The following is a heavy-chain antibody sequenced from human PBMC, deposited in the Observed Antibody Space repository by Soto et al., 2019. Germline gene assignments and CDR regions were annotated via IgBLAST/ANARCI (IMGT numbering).Heavy chain of an antibody. V-gene: IGHV1-18*01. J-gene: IGHJ4*02. D-gene: IGHD4-4*01. Sequence: QVQLVQSGGEVKKPGASVKVSCKASGYTFTRFGFSWVRQAPGQGLEWMGWISPYSGNTMHAQKLQGRVTMTTDTSTSTAYLELRSLRSDDTAVYYCVRVADDDYVNWWYFDYWGQGTLVTVSS. CDR2: ISPYSGNT. CDR1: GYTFTRFG. CDR3: VRVADDDYVNWWYFDY.